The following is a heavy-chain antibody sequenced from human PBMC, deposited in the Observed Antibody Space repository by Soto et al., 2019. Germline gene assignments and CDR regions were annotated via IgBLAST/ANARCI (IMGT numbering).Heavy chain of an antibody. D-gene: IGHD6-19*01. J-gene: IGHJ6*02. CDR1: GFTFDDYT. CDR3: AKDSGGWFWGYYYGMDV. V-gene: IGHV3-43*01. Sequence: VQLVESGGVVVQPGGSLRLSCAASGFTFDDYTMHWVRQAPGKGLEWVSLISWDGGSTYYADSVKGRFTISRDNSKNSLYLQMNGMRSEDTALYYWAKDSGGWFWGYYYGMDVRGQETTVTVSS. CDR2: ISWDGGST.